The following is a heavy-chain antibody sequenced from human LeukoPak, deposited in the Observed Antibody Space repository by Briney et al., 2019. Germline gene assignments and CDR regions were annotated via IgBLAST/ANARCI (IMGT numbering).Heavy chain of an antibody. Sequence: GTSVKVSCKASGFTFTSSAMQWVRQARGQRLEWIGWIVVGSGNTNYAQKFQERFTITRDMSTSTAYMELSSLRSEDTAVYYCAAETQSGYYYYGMDVWGQGTTVTVSS. V-gene: IGHV1-58*02. CDR1: GFTFTSSA. D-gene: IGHD6-25*01. CDR3: AAETQSGYYYYGMDV. CDR2: IVVGSGNT. J-gene: IGHJ6*02.